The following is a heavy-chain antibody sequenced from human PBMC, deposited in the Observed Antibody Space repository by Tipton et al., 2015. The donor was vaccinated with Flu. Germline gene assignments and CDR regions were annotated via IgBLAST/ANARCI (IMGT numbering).Heavy chain of an antibody. D-gene: IGHD4-17*01. Sequence: TLSVTCAVSGYSISSGYYWGWIRQPPGKGLEWIGSIYHSGSTYYNPSLKSRVTISVDTPKNRFSLKLSSVTAADTAVYYCARMDYGDDPGDDYWGQGTLVPVSS. CDR1: GYSISSGYY. J-gene: IGHJ4*02. CDR3: ARMDYGDDPGDDY. V-gene: IGHV4-38-2*01. CDR2: IYHSGST.